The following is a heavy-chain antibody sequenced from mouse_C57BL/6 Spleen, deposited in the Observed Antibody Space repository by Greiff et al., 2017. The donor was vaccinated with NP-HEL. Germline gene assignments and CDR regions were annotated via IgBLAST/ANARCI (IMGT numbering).Heavy chain of an antibody. V-gene: IGHV1-22*01. D-gene: IGHD1-1*01. Sequence: VQLQQSGPELVKPGASVKMSCKASGYTFTDYNMHWVKQSNGKSLEWIGYINPNNGGTSYNQKFKGKATLTVNKSSSTAYMELRSLTSEDSAVYYCARDYYGSSYDFDYWGQGTTLTVSS. CDR2: INPNNGGT. J-gene: IGHJ2*01. CDR1: GYTFTDYN. CDR3: ARDYYGSSYDFDY.